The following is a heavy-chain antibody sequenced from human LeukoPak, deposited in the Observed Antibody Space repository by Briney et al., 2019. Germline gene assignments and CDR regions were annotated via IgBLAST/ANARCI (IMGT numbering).Heavy chain of an antibody. V-gene: IGHV3-23*01. J-gene: IGHJ4*02. CDR3: AITMVRGVLDY. CDR2: ISGSGGST. D-gene: IGHD3-10*01. CDR1: GFTFSSYA. Sequence: GGSLRLSCAASGFTFSSYAMSWVRQAPGKGLEWVSAISGSGGSTYYADSVKDRFTISRDNSKNTLYLQMNSLRAEDTAVYYCAITMVRGVLDYWGQGTLVTVSS.